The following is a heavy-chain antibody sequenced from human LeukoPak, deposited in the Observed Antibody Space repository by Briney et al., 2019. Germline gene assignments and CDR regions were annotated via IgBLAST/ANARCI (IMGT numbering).Heavy chain of an antibody. J-gene: IGHJ4*02. D-gene: IGHD3-9*01. CDR3: AREEVLRYFDWFMASSYYFDY. CDR1: GFAFSSYS. V-gene: IGHV3-48*01. Sequence: GGSLRLSCAASGFAFSSYSMNWVRQAPGKGLECVSYINSNSKTTWYADSVKGRFTISRDNVRSSLHLQMNSLRAEDTAVYFCAREEVLRYFDWFMASSYYFDYWGQGTLVTVSS. CDR2: INSNSKTT.